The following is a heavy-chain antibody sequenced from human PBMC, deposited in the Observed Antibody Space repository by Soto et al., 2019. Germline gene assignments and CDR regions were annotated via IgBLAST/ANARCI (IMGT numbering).Heavy chain of an antibody. D-gene: IGHD6-13*01. Sequence: SVKGYRKTSVYSLPGYVMHCLLQAPGQRLEWMGWINAGNGNTKYSQKFQGRVTITRDTSASTAYMELSSLRSEGTAVYYCARLIGKSWFRGWGEGTLVTGSS. CDR3: ARLIGKSWFRG. J-gene: IGHJ4*02. CDR1: VYSLPGYV. CDR2: INAGNGNT. V-gene: IGHV1-3*01.